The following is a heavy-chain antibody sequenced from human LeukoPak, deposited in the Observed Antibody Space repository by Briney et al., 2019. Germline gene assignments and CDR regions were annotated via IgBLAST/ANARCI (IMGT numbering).Heavy chain of an antibody. Sequence: SQTLSLTCAISGDSVSSNSAAWNWGRQSPLRGLEWLGRTYYRSKLCNDYAGSVKSRITINPDTSKNQFSLQLNSVTPEDTAVYYCARERLQLGAFDIWGPGTMVTVSS. D-gene: IGHD5-24*01. CDR2: TYYRSKLCN. J-gene: IGHJ3*02. V-gene: IGHV6-1*01. CDR3: ARERLQLGAFDI. CDR1: GDSVSSNSAA.